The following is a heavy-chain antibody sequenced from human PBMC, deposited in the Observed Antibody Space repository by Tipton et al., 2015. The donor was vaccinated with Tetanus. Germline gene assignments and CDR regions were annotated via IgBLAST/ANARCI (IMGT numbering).Heavy chain of an antibody. CDR2: INHSGST. J-gene: IGHJ4*02. D-gene: IGHD5-18*01. Sequence: TLSLTCAVYGRSFSGYYWSWIRQPPGKGLEWIGEINHSGSTNYNPSLKSRVTISVDTSKNQFSLKLSSVTAADTAVYYCARAAMVTCFDYWGQGTLVTVSS. V-gene: IGHV4-34*01. CDR3: ARAAMVTCFDY. CDR1: GRSFSGYY.